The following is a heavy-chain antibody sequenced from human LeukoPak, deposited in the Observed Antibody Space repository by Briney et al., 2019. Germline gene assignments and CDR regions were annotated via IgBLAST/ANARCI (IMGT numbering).Heavy chain of an antibody. V-gene: IGHV1-2*06. CDR1: GYTFTSYA. D-gene: IGHD4-17*01. CDR2: INPNTGGT. CDR3: AISRDYGDYYFDS. Sequence: GASVKVSCKASGYTFTSYAMDWVRQAPGQGLEWMGRINPNTGGTDYAQKFQGRVAMTRDTSISTAYMEVSRLTSDDAAVYFCAISRDYGDYYFDSWGQGTLVTVSS. J-gene: IGHJ4*02.